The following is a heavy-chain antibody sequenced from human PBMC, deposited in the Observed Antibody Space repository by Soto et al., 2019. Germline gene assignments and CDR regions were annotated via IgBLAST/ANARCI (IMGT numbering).Heavy chain of an antibody. CDR1: GVSINSGGHS. J-gene: IGHJ6*02. CDR3: ARDSLYNGSYGYGLEV. CDR2: IYSNGGT. Sequence: QLQLQESGSGLVKPSQTLSLTCAVSGVSINSGGHSWNWIRQPPGKGPEWIGFIYSNGGTFYNPSLRSRVTISMDRSKNHFFLRLTSVTAADTAVYLCARDSLYNGSYGYGLEVWGQGTAVTVSS. V-gene: IGHV4-30-2*01. D-gene: IGHD3-16*01.